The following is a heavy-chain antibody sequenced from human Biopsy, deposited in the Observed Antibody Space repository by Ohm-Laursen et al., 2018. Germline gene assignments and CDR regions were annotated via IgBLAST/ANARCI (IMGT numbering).Heavy chain of an antibody. CDR3: AKDSGASLLGELFH. CDR1: GFIFDDYA. CDR2: ISWDSGRI. V-gene: IGHV3-9*01. J-gene: IGHJ4*02. D-gene: IGHD3-16*01. Sequence: SLRLSCAASGFIFDDYAMHWVRQAPGKGLEWVSGISWDSGRIDYADSVKGRFTISRDNAKNSLYLQMNSQRAEDTALYYCAKDSGASLLGELFHWGQGTLVIVSS.